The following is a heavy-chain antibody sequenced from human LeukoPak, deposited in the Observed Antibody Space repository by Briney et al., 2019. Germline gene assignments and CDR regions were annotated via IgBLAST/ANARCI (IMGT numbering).Heavy chain of an antibody. J-gene: IGHJ4*02. CDR1: GFTFSSYS. CDR3: GNHDYSDYY. Sequence: GGSLRLSCAASGFTFSSYSMNWVRQAPGKGLEWVSSIDFTSRYIYNADSVKGRFTTSRDNAKNSLDLQMNSLKVEDTAVYYCGNHDYSDYYGGQGTLVTVSA. CDR2: IDFTSRYI. D-gene: IGHD4-11*01. V-gene: IGHV3-21*01.